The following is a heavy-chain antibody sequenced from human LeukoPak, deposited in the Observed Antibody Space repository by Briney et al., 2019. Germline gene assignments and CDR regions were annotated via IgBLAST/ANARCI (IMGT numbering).Heavy chain of an antibody. D-gene: IGHD3-10*01. CDR2: INWNSDRI. CDR1: GFIFGDYG. J-gene: IGHJ4*02. CDR3: AIELLWFGESTAGDY. Sequence: PGGSLRLSCAASGFIFGDYGMYWVRQAPGKGLEWVSGINWNSDRIGYADSVKGRFTISRDNAKNSLYLQMNSLRAEDTAVYYCAIELLWFGESTAGDYWGQGTLVTVSS. V-gene: IGHV3-9*01.